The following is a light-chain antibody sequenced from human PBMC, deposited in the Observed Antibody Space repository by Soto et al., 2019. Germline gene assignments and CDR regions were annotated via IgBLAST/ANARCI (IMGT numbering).Light chain of an antibody. Sequence: DIQMTQSPSSLSASVGDRDTITCQASQDISNYLNWYQQKPGKAPKLLIYDASNLETGVPSRFSGSGSGTDFTFTISSLQPEDIATYYCQQYDNLRYTFGQGTKLEIK. CDR2: DAS. CDR3: QQYDNLRYT. J-gene: IGKJ2*01. V-gene: IGKV1-33*01. CDR1: QDISNY.